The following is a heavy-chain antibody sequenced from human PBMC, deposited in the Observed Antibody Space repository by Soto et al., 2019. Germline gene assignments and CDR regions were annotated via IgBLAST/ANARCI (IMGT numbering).Heavy chain of an antibody. CDR3: VHKGGGDRILDY. D-gene: IGHD3-16*01. CDR1: GFSLSTSGVG. V-gene: IGHV2-5*02. CDR2: IYWDDYK. Sequence: QITLKESGPALVKPTQTLTLTCTFSGFSLSTSGVGVGWIRQPPGEALEWLALIYWDDYKHFSPSLESRLTTTKDTSKNPVVLTMTNMYPVDTATYYCVHKGGGDRILDYWGQGTLVTVSS. J-gene: IGHJ4*02.